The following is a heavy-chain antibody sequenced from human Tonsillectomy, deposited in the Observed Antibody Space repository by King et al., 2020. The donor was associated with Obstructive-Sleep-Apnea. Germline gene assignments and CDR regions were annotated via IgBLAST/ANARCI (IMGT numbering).Heavy chain of an antibody. J-gene: IGHJ4*02. CDR1: GFTFSTYC. D-gene: IGHD2-2*01. CDR2: ISYDGSNK. V-gene: IGHV3-30*18. Sequence: VQLVESGGGVVQPGRSLRLSCAASGFTFSTYCMHWVRQAPGKGLEWVAVISYDGSNKYYADSVKGRFTISRDNSKNTLYLQMSSLTAEDTAVYHCAKEGDCSSTTCYQPFFYWGQGTLVTVSS. CDR3: AKEGDCSSTTCYQPFFY.